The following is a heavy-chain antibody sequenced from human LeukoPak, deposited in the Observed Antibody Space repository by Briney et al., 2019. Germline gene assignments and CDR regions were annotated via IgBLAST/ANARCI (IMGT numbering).Heavy chain of an antibody. CDR1: GFTFGSYA. CDR2: ISYDGSNK. V-gene: IGHV3-30-3*01. D-gene: IGHD4-17*01. CDR3: ASLRFYGDYADY. J-gene: IGHJ4*02. Sequence: GGSLRLSCAASGFTFGSYAMHWVRQAPGKGLEWVAVISYDGSNKYYADSVKGRFTISRDNSKNTLYLQMNSLRAEDTAVYYCASLRFYGDYADYWGQRTLVTVSS.